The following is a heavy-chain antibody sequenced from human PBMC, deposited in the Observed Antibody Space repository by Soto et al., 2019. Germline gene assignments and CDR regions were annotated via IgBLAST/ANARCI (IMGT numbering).Heavy chain of an antibody. J-gene: IGHJ4*02. CDR1: GGSLSKYY. D-gene: IGHD3-3*01. V-gene: IGHV4-4*07. CDR3: ARDNNDFWSLYPLAFDY. CDR2: ISTSGHV. Sequence: SETLSLTCSVSGGSLSKYYWSWIRQPAGKGLEWIGRISTSGHVVSKVSLRSRLTMSVDMSNNHFSLKLTSVTAADTAVYYCARDNNDFWSLYPLAFDYWGQGALVTVSS.